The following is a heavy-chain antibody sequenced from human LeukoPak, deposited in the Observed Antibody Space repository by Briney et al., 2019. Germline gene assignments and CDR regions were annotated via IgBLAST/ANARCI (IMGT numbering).Heavy chain of an antibody. J-gene: IGHJ4*02. D-gene: IGHD6-19*01. V-gene: IGHV4-39*01. Sequence: SETLSLTCTVSGGSISSSSYYWGWIRQPPGKGLEWIGSIYYSGSTYYNPSLKSRVTISVDTSKNQFSLKLTSVTAADTAVYYCARHAAVVGYYFDYWGQGTLVTVSS. CDR2: IYYSGST. CDR3: ARHAAVVGYYFDY. CDR1: GGSISSSSYY.